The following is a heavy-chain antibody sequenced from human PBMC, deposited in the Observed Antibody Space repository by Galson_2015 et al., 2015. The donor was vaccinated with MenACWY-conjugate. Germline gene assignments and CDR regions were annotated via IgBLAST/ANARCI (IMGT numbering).Heavy chain of an antibody. V-gene: IGHV4-59*01. CDR2: IYYSGST. J-gene: IGHJ5*02. CDR3: ARRRGDYPVTNWFDP. D-gene: IGHD2-21*01. Sequence: ETLSLTCTVSGDSINSDYWSWIRQPPGRGLEWIGYIYYSGSTNYIQPSLKSRVTISVDTSKNQFSLMLSSVTAADTAVYYCARRRGDYPVTNWFDPWGQGTLVTVSS. CDR1: GDSINSDY.